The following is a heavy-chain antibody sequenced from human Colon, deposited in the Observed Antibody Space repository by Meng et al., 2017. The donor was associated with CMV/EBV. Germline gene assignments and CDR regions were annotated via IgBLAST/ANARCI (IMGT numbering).Heavy chain of an antibody. CDR1: GVSVTSGAYH. V-gene: IGHV4-61*08. CDR2: IYDTGIT. J-gene: IGHJ4*02. D-gene: IGHD2/OR15-2a*01. Sequence: VHAQESGPGLGKPSETLSLTCIVSGVSVTSGAYHWSWIRQSPGKGLEWIGYIYDTGITIYNPSLKSRVTIFLETSKNQFSLNLNSMTTADTAVYYCAKSRSSTPGIVDDWGQGTLVTVSS. CDR3: AKSRSSTPGIVDD.